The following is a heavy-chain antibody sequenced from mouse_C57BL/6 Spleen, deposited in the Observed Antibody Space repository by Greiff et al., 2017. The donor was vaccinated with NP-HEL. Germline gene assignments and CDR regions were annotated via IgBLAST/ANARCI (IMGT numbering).Heavy chain of an antibody. CDR3: ARDDGGYFDV. CDR1: GFTFSDYG. J-gene: IGHJ1*03. V-gene: IGHV5-17*01. Sequence: EVMLVESGGGLVKPGGSLKLSCAASGFTFSDYGMHWVRQAPEKGLEWVAYISSGSSTNYYADTVKGRFTISRDNAKNTLFLQMTSLRSEDTAMYYCARDDGGYFDVWGTGTTVTVSS. D-gene: IGHD1-2*01. CDR2: ISSGSSTN.